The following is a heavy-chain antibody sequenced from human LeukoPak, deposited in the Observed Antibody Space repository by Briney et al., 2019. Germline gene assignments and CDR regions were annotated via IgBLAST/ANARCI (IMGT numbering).Heavy chain of an antibody. Sequence: SQTLSLTCIVSGGSISSGSYYWSWIRQPAGKGLEWIGRIYTSGSTNYNPSLKSRVTISVDTSKNQFSLKLSSVTAADTAVYYCAREEVQYYYYYYMDVWGKGTTVTVSS. CDR2: IYTSGST. D-gene: IGHD1-1*01. V-gene: IGHV4-61*02. CDR1: GGSISSGSYY. CDR3: AREEVQYYYYYYMDV. J-gene: IGHJ6*03.